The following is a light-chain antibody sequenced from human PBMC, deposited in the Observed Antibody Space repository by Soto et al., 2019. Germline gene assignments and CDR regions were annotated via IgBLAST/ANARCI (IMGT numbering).Light chain of an antibody. CDR2: EVS. Sequence: QSALTQPASVSGSPGQSITISCTGSSSDVGAYNFVAWYQQHPGKAPKLIIYEVSNRPSGLSNRFSGSKSGNTASLTISGLQAEDEAYYYRSSYTTTSSLVFGGGTKLTVL. CDR1: SSDVGAYNF. J-gene: IGLJ2*01. V-gene: IGLV2-14*01. CDR3: SSYTTTSSLV.